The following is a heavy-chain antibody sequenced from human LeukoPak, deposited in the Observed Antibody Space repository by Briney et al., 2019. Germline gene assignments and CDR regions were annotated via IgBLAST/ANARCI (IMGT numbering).Heavy chain of an antibody. CDR3: ARDAPPDY. J-gene: IGHJ4*02. Sequence: AGSLRLSCAASGFTFSRLSMNRVRQAPGKGLEWLSYISSSSSTIYYADYVKGRLTISRANAKNSLYLHMNSLRDEDTAVYYCARDAPPDYWGQGTLVTVSS. V-gene: IGHV3-48*02. CDR1: GFTFSRLS. CDR2: ISSSSSTI.